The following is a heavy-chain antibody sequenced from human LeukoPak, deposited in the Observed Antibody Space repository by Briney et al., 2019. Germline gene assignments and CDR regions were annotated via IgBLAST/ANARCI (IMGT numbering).Heavy chain of an antibody. J-gene: IGHJ1*01. Sequence: SETLSLTCAVYGGSFSGYYWSWLRQPPGKGLEWIGEINHSGSTNYNPSLKSRVTISVDTSKNQFSLKLSSVTAADTAVYYCARHKVAGRLEYFQHWGQGTLVTVSS. CDR3: ARHKVAGRLEYFQH. D-gene: IGHD6-19*01. V-gene: IGHV4-34*01. CDR2: INHSGST. CDR1: GGSFSGYY.